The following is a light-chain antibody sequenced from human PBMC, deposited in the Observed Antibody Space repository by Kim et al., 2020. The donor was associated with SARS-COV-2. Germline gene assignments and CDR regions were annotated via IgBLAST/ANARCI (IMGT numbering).Light chain of an antibody. CDR1: SSNIVSNY. Sequence: SVTISVSGSSSNIVSNYVCWYQLLPGTAPKLLVFMTNQRPSGVPDRFSGSKSDTSASLAISGLQSEDEADYYCAAWDGSLRAWVFGGGTKLTVL. CDR2: MTN. J-gene: IGLJ3*02. V-gene: IGLV1-47*01. CDR3: AAWDGSLRAWV.